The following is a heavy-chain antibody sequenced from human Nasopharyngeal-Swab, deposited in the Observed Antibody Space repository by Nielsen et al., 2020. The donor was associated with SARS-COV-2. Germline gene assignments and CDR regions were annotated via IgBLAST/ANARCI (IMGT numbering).Heavy chain of an antibody. V-gene: IGHV3-23*01. CDR2: ISGSGGST. J-gene: IGHJ4*02. Sequence: GESLKISCAASGFTFSSYAMSWVRQAPGKGLEWVSAISGSGGSTYYADSVKGRFTISRDNAKNSLYLQMNSLRAEDTAVYYCARGEQWLDRGSDYWGQGTLVTVSS. D-gene: IGHD6-19*01. CDR3: ARGEQWLDRGSDY. CDR1: GFTFSSYA.